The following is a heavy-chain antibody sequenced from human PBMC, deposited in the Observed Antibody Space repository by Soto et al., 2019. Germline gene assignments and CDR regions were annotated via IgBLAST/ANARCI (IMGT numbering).Heavy chain of an antibody. CDR2: ISWDGGST. Sequence: GGSLRLSCAASGFTFDDYTMHWVRQAPGKGLEWVSLISWDGGSTYYADSVKGRFTISRDNSKNSLYLQMNSLRTEDTALYYCARVRGVISYYGMDVWGQGTTVTAP. CDR3: ARVRGVISYYGMDV. CDR1: GFTFDDYT. V-gene: IGHV3-43*01. D-gene: IGHD3-10*01. J-gene: IGHJ6*02.